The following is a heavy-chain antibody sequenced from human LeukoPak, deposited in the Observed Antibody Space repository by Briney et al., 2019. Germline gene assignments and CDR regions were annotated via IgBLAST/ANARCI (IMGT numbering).Heavy chain of an antibody. Sequence: SVKVSCKASGGTFSSYAISWVRQAPGQGLEWMGGIIPIFGTANYAQKFQGRVTITADESTSTAYMELSSLRSEDTAVYYCARAAFDAGVIVKRQFDYWGQGTLVTVSS. V-gene: IGHV1-69*13. D-gene: IGHD3-16*02. CDR1: GGTFSSYA. CDR2: IIPIFGTA. CDR3: ARAAFDAGVIVKRQFDY. J-gene: IGHJ4*02.